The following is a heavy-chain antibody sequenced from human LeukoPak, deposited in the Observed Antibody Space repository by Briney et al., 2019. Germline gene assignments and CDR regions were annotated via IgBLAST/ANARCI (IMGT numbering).Heavy chain of an antibody. D-gene: IGHD3-3*01. Sequence: PWASVKVSCKASGYTFTSYDINWVRQATGQGLEWMGWMNPNSGNTGCAQKFQGRVTMTRKTSISTAYMELSSLRSEDTAVYYCARGRENFWSGYYEFDPWGQGTLVTVSS. V-gene: IGHV1-8*01. J-gene: IGHJ5*02. CDR2: MNPNSGNT. CDR1: GYTFTSYD. CDR3: ARGRENFWSGYYEFDP.